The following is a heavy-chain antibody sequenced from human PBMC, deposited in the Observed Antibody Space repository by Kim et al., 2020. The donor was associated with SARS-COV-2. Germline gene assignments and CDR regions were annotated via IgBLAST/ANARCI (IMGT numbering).Heavy chain of an antibody. V-gene: IGHV4-39*01. CDR2: IYYSGST. Sequence: SETLSLTCTVSGGSISSSSYYWGWIRQPPGKGLEWIGSIYYSGSTYYNPSLKSRVTISVDTSKNQFSLKLSYVTAADTAVYYCARQDYGSGSYYRAYNWFDPCGQGTLLTLSS. J-gene: IGHJ5*02. D-gene: IGHD3-10*01. CDR3: ARQDYGSGSYYRAYNWFDP. CDR1: GGSISSSSYY.